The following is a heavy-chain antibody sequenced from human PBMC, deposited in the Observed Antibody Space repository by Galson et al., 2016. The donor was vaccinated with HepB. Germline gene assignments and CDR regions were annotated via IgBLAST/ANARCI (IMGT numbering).Heavy chain of an antibody. CDR2: IKQSGSEK. CDR1: GFTFGSNR. V-gene: IGHV3-7*01. Sequence: SLRLSCAGSGFTFGSNRMTWVRQAPGKGLEWVANIKQSGSEKYYVDSVKGRFTISRDNAKNSLYLQMNSLRAEDTAVYFCARVMNSGYPFSWGQGTLVTVSS. J-gene: IGHJ5*02. CDR3: ARVMNSGYPFS. D-gene: IGHD3-22*01.